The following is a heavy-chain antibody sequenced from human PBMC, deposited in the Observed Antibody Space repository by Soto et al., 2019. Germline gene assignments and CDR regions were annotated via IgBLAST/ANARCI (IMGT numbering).Heavy chain of an antibody. CDR3: ARDQGYCSGGSCYPNWFDP. J-gene: IGHJ5*02. CDR2: ISSSSSTI. Sequence: GGSLRLSCAASGFTFSSYSMNWVRQAPGKGLEWVSYISSSSSTIYYADSVKGRFTISRDNAKNSLYLQMNSLRAEDTAVYYCARDQGYCSGGSCYPNWFDPWGQGTLVTVSS. V-gene: IGHV3-48*01. CDR1: GFTFSSYS. D-gene: IGHD2-15*01.